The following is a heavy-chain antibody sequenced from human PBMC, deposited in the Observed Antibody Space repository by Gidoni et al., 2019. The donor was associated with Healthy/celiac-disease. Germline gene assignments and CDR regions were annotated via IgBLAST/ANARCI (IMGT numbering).Heavy chain of an antibody. CDR2: INHSGST. CDR1: GGSFSGYY. CDR3: ARGRRIQLWLSGGQFEH. D-gene: IGHD5-18*01. V-gene: IGHV4-34*01. J-gene: IGHJ1*01. Sequence: QVQLQQWGAGLLKPSETLSLTCAVYGGSFSGYYWSWIRQPPGKGLEWIGEINHSGSTNYNPSPKSRVTISVDTSKNQFSLKLSSVTAADTAVYYRARGRRIQLWLSGGQFEHWGQGTLVTVSS.